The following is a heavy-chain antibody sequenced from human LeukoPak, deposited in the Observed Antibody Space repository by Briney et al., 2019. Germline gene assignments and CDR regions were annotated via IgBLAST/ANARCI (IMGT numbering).Heavy chain of an antibody. J-gene: IGHJ3*02. V-gene: IGHV3-53*01. D-gene: IGHD6-19*01. Sequence: GGSLRLSCAASGFTVSSNYMSWVRQAPGKGLEWVSVIYSGGNTYYADSVKGRFTISRDNSKNTLYLQMNSLRAEDTAVYYCARENRGSSGWAHAFDIWGQGTMVTVSS. CDR2: IYSGGNT. CDR1: GFTVSSNY. CDR3: ARENRGSSGWAHAFDI.